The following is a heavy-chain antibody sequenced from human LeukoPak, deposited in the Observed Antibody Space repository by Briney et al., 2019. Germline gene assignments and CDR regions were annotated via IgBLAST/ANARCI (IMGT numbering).Heavy chain of an antibody. Sequence: SETLSLTCTVSDGSISSYYWSWIRQPPGKGLEWIGYIYYSGSTNYNPSLKSRVTISVDTSKNQFSLKLSSVTAADTAVYYCARYDFWSGFYYFDYWGQGTLVTVSS. V-gene: IGHV4-59*01. D-gene: IGHD3-3*01. CDR3: ARYDFWSGFYYFDY. J-gene: IGHJ4*02. CDR2: IYYSGST. CDR1: DGSISSYY.